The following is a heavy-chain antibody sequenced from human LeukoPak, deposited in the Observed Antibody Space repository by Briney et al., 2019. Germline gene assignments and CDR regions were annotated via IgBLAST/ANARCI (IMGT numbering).Heavy chain of an antibody. D-gene: IGHD1-26*01. CDR3: ARVEWDDAFDI. V-gene: IGHV4-61*02. CDR2: IYTSGST. J-gene: IGHJ3*02. CDR1: GDSISSDGSY. Sequence: SETLSLTCTVSGDSISSDGSYWGWIRQPAGKGLEWIGRIYTSGSTNYNPSLKSRVTMSVDTSKNQFSLKLSSVTAADTAVYYCARVEWDDAFDIWGQGTMVTVSS.